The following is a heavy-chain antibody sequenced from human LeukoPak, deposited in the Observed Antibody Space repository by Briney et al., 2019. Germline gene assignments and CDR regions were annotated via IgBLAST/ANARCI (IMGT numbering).Heavy chain of an antibody. CDR2: IKQDGSEK. CDR1: GFTFSSYW. V-gene: IGHV3-7*01. CDR3: ARVGYSSSWYLIDY. Sequence: PGRSLRLSCAASGFTFSSYWMSWVRQAPGKGLEWVANIKQDGSEKYYVDSVKGRFTISRDNAKNSLYLQMNSLRAEDTAVYYCARVGYSSSWYLIDYWGQGTLVTVSS. J-gene: IGHJ4*02. D-gene: IGHD6-13*01.